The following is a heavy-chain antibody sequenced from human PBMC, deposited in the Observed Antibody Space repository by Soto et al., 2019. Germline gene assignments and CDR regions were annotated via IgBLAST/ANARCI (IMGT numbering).Heavy chain of an antibody. CDR1: GGSVRRGNYY. CDR2: ISNSGRT. D-gene: IGHD3-10*01. CDR3: ARADYATGSYYPDY. Sequence: QVQLQESGPGLVKPSQTLSLTCTVSGGSVRRGNYYWSWIRQFPGKGLEWIGYISNSGRTHYNPSLMSRIPILVDTSKNQFFLELRSVTAADTALYYCARADYATGSYYPDYWGQGTLVTVSS. V-gene: IGHV4-31*03. J-gene: IGHJ4*02.